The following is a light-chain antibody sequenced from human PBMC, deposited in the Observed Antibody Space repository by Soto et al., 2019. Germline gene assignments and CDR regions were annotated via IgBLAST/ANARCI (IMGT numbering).Light chain of an antibody. J-gene: IGKJ1*01. Sequence: EIVVTQSPATLSVSPVEIATLSCRASESVSSNLAWFQHKPGQAPRLLIYGASFRATGVPARFSGSGFGTEFTLTISSLQSQDFAVYYCQQYNNWPRTFGQGTKVDIK. CDR3: QQYNNWPRT. CDR2: GAS. CDR1: ESVSSN. V-gene: IGKV3-15*01.